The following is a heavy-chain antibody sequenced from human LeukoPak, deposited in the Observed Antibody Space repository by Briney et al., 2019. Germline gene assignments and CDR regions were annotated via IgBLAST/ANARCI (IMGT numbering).Heavy chain of an antibody. V-gene: IGHV3-23*01. D-gene: IGHD3-22*01. CDR1: GFTFSSYA. J-gene: IGHJ4*02. CDR2: IVRSGGNT. CDR3: AKRDSSGHYYFDY. Sequence: GGSLRLSCAASGFTFSSYAMSWVRQAPGKGLEWVSIIVRSGGNTYYADSVKGRLTISRDNSKNTLYLQINSLRAEDTAVYYCAKRDSSGHYYFDYWGQGTLVTVSS.